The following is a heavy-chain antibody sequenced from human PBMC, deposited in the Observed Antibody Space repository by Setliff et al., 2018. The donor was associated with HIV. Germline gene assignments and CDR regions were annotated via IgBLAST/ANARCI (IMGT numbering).Heavy chain of an antibody. J-gene: IGHJ6*03. CDR1: GGSFSGYY. V-gene: IGHV4-34*04. CDR2: INHGGGT. CDR3: ARGRNYGSPYFYYMDV. D-gene: IGHD3-10*01. Sequence: PSETLSLTCAVYGGSFSGYYWTWIRQPPGKGLEWIGEINHGGGTNNNPSLKSRATMSVDTSKNQFSLRLSSVTAADTAVYYCARGRNYGSPYFYYMDVWANGTTVTVSS.